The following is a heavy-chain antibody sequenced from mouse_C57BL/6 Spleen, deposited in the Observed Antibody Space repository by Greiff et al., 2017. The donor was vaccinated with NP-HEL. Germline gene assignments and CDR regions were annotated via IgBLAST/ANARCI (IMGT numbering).Heavy chain of an antibody. CDR2: IYPGDGDT. V-gene: IGHV1-82*01. CDR3: ARCSYGSTSPPAMDY. CDR1: GYAFSSSW. Sequence: QVQLQQSGPELVKPGASVKISCKASGYAFSSSWMNWVKQRPGKGLEWIGRIYPGDGDTNYNGKFKGKATLTADKSSSTAYMQLSSLTSEDSAVYCCARCSYGSTSPPAMDYWGQGTSVTVSS. J-gene: IGHJ4*01. D-gene: IGHD1-1*01.